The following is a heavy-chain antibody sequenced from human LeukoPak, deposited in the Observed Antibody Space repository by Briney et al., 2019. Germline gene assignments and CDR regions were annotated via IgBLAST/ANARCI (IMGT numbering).Heavy chain of an antibody. Sequence: ASVKVSCKASGYTFTGHYLHWVRQVPGQGLEWMGWINPRNAATNYAQKFQGRVTMTRDTSISTVYMELSSLRSDDTAVYYCARVGSGGYYYLDYWGQGTLVTVSS. CDR1: GYTFTGHY. CDR2: INPRNAAT. V-gene: IGHV1-2*02. J-gene: IGHJ4*02. D-gene: IGHD3-22*01. CDR3: ARVGSGGYYYLDY.